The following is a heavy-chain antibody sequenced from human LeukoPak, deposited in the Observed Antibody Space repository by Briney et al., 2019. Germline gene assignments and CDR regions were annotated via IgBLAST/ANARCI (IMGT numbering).Heavy chain of an antibody. Sequence: SQTLSLTCAISGDSVSSNSAAWNWIRQSPSRGLEWLGRTYYGSKWYNDYAVSVKSRITINPDTSKNQFSLQLNSVTPEDTAVYYCARGGSNYYDSKGAFDTWGQGTMVTVSS. J-gene: IGHJ3*02. CDR2: TYYGSKWYN. CDR1: GDSVSSNSAA. V-gene: IGHV6-1*01. D-gene: IGHD3-22*01. CDR3: ARGGSNYYDSKGAFDT.